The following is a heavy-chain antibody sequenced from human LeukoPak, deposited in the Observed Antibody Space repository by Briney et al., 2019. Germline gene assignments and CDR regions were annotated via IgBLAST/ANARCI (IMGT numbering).Heavy chain of an antibody. CDR3: PRKYDSSGYFDY. CDR2: ISGGGDAA. CDR1: GFTFREFA. J-gene: IGHJ4*02. Sequence: PGGSLRLSCTSSGFTFREFAVSWFRQAPGKGLEWVSGISGGGDAAYYADSVKGRFTISRDNSKNTLYLQMNSLRAEDTAVYYCPRKYDSSGYFDYWGRGTLVTVSS. V-gene: IGHV3-23*01. D-gene: IGHD3-22*01.